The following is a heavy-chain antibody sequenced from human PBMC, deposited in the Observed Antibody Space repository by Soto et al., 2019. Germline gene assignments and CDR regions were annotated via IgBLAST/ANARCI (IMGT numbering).Heavy chain of an antibody. CDR2: IRCYNGKT. CDR3: ARDAPPPELRFLEWHNYDYNGMDV. Sequence: RASVKVSCKPSGYTFTAYGISWVRQPPGQGLEWMGWIRCYNGKTKYAQKDQGRVTMTTDTSTSTAYMEVRSLRSDDTAIYYCARDAPPPELRFLEWHNYDYNGMDVWGQGTTVTVSS. V-gene: IGHV1-18*01. CDR1: GYTFTAYG. J-gene: IGHJ6*02. D-gene: IGHD3-3*01.